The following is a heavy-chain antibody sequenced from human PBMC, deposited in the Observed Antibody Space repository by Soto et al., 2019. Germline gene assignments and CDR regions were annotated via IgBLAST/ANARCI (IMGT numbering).Heavy chain of an antibody. CDR1: GYTFTSYG. CDR2: ISAYNGNT. CDR3: ARDPAVDTAMAGRDY. V-gene: IGHV1-18*01. J-gene: IGHJ4*02. D-gene: IGHD5-18*01. Sequence: ASVKVSCKASGYTFTSYGISWVRQAPGQGLEWMGWISAYNGNTNYAQKLQGRVTMTTDTSTSTAYMELRSLRSDDTAVYYCARDPAVDTAMAGRDYWGQGTLVTVSS.